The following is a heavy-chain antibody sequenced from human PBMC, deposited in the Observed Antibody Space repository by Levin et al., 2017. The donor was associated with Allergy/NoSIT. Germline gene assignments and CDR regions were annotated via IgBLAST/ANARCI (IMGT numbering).Heavy chain of an antibody. CDR3: ARRGPSGRSLDY. CDR1: GGSIRSSSYY. D-gene: IGHD1-26*01. CDR2: IHYGGST. Sequence: SPTLSLPCTVSGGSIRSSSYYWGWIRQPPGKGLEWIGSIHYGGSTYYNPSLKSRVTISADTSKNQFSLNLSSVTAADTAVYYCARRGPSGRSLDYWGQGTLVTVSS. J-gene: IGHJ4*02. V-gene: IGHV4-39*01.